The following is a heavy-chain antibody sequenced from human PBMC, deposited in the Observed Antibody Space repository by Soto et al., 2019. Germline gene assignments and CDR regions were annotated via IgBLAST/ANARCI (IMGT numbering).Heavy chain of an antibody. CDR3: ASISDYYDSSGSPYYYYGMDV. Sequence: QVQLQESGPGLVKPSGTLSLTCAVSGGSISSSNWWSWVRQPPGKALEWIGEIYHSGSTNYNPSLKSRVTISVDKSKYQFSVKLSSVTAADTAVYYCASISDYYDSSGSPYYYYGMDVWGQGTTVTVSS. D-gene: IGHD3-22*01. CDR1: GGSISSSNW. CDR2: IYHSGST. J-gene: IGHJ6*02. V-gene: IGHV4-4*02.